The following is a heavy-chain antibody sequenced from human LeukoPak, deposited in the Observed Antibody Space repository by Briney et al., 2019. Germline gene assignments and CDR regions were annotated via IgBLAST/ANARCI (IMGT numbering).Heavy chain of an antibody. V-gene: IGHV4-31*03. CDR1: GGSISSGGYY. Sequence: PSKTLSLTCTVSGGSISSGGYYWSWIRQHPGKGLEWIGYIYYSGSTYYNPSLKSRVTISVDTSKNQFSLKLTSVTAADTAVYYCARETRSSSWSIKYYFDYWGQGTLVTVSS. D-gene: IGHD6-13*01. CDR3: ARETRSSSWSIKYYFDY. CDR2: IYYSGST. J-gene: IGHJ4*02.